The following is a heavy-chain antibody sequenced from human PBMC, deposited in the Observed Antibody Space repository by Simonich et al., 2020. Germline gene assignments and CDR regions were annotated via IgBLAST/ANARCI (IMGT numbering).Heavy chain of an antibody. CDR2: IYYSGST. D-gene: IGHD1-26*01. Sequence: QVQLQESGPGLVKPSETLSLTCTVSGGSISSYYWSWIRPPPGTGLEWIGYIYYSGSTNYNPSLKSRVTISVDTSKNQFSLKLSSVTAADTAVYYCARSLGYYYYYYGMDVWGQGTTVTVSS. CDR3: ARSLGYYYYYYGMDV. CDR1: GGSISSYY. V-gene: IGHV4-59*08. J-gene: IGHJ6*02.